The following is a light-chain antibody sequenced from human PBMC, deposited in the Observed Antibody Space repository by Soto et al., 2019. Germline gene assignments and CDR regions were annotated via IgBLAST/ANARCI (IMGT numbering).Light chain of an antibody. Sequence: EIVLTQSPDTLSLSPGERATLSCRASESVTSSHLAWYQQKPGQAPRLLIYGASSRATGIPDRFSGRGSGTDFTLTSSRLEPEDFAVYYCQHYGSSRNTFGQGTRLEIK. CDR3: QHYGSSRNT. V-gene: IGKV3-20*01. CDR2: GAS. CDR1: ESVTSSH. J-gene: IGKJ5*01.